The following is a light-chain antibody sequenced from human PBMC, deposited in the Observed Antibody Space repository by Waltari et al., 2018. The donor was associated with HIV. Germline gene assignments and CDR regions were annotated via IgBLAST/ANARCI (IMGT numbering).Light chain of an antibody. Sequence: QSALTQPASVSGSPGQSVTISCTGTNSDLGDYTYVSWYQQHPGKAPTLIIFTVSNRPSGGSNRFSGSKSGNTASLTISGLQAEDEADYYCSSYTSTITVVVGGGTKVTVL. J-gene: IGLJ2*01. CDR1: NSDLGDYTY. V-gene: IGLV2-14*01. CDR3: SSYTSTITVV. CDR2: TVS.